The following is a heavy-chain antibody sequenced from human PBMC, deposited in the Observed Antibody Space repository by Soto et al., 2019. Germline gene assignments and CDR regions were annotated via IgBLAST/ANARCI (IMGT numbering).Heavy chain of an antibody. Sequence: PGGSLRLSCAVSGLTFSNYDMSWVRQAPGKGLEWVSGIRGSDSSTKYADSVRGRFTISRDNSKNTLYLQMNSLRAEDMAVYFCAEGAPPHVCHHRCGFYFDYWGQGALVTVSS. D-gene: IGHD2-21*01. CDR2: IRGSDSST. CDR3: AEGAPPHVCHHRCGFYFDY. CDR1: GLTFSNYD. V-gene: IGHV3-23*01. J-gene: IGHJ4*02.